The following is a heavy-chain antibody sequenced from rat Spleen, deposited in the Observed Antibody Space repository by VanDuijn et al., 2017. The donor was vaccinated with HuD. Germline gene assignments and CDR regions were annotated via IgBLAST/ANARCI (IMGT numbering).Heavy chain of an antibody. J-gene: IGHJ1*01. D-gene: IGHD1-1*01. V-gene: IGHV5-19*01. CDR1: GFTFSNYG. Sequence: EVQLVESGGGLVQPGRSLKLSCAASGFTFSNYGMHWIRQAPTKGLEWVATISYDGGSTYYRDSVKGRFTISRDNAKSSLYLQMDSLRSEDTATYYCTTEGDVGWYFDFWGPGTMVTVSS. CDR3: TTEGDVGWYFDF. CDR2: ISYDGGST.